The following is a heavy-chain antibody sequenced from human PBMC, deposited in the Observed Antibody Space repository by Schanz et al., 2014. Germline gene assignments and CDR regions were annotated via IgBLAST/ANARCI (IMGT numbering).Heavy chain of an antibody. J-gene: IGHJ6*02. V-gene: IGHV3-23*05. CDR1: GFTFTTYA. Sequence: VQLVECGGGLVQPGESLRLSCAASGFTFTTYAMTWVRQAPGKGLEWVSTIYSSGSTYYADSVRGRFTISRDNSMNTVYLQMNSLRSDDAAVYYCARAQGVIRLYYGVDVWGQGTTVTVSS. CDR2: IYSSGST. CDR3: ARAQGVIRLYYGVDV. D-gene: IGHD3-10*01.